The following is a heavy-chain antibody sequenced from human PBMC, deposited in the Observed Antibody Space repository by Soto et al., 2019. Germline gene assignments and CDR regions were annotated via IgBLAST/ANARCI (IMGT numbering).Heavy chain of an antibody. D-gene: IGHD3-9*01. J-gene: IGHJ6*02. Sequence: GGSLRLSCAASGFTFSSYAMHWVRQAPGKGLEWVAVISYDGSNKYYADSVKGRFTISRDNSKNTLYLQMNSLRAEDTAVYYCARVRNILTGSTRLDYYYYGMDVWGQGTTVTVSS. CDR3: ARVRNILTGSTRLDYYYYGMDV. CDR1: GFTFSSYA. CDR2: ISYDGSNK. V-gene: IGHV3-30-3*01.